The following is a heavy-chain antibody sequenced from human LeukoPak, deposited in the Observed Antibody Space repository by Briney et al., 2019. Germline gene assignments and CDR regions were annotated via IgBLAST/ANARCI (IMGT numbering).Heavy chain of an antibody. CDR1: GGTFSSYA. CDR3: AMAGYCSSTSCHTGSGPYYYYGMDV. D-gene: IGHD2-2*02. Sequence: ASVKVSCKASGGTFSSYAISWVRQAPGQGLEWMGRIIPIFGIANYAQKFQGRVTITADKSTSTAYMELSSLRSEDTAVYYCAMAGYCSSTSCHTGSGPYYYYGMDVWGQGTTVTVSS. V-gene: IGHV1-69*04. J-gene: IGHJ6*02. CDR2: IIPIFGIA.